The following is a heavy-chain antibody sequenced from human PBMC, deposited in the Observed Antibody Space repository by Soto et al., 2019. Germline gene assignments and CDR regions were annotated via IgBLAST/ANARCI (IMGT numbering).Heavy chain of an antibody. CDR3: VTGSRGKYS. V-gene: IGHV3-74*01. J-gene: IGHJ4*02. CDR1: GFTFRTNW. Sequence: EVQLVESGGGLVQPGGSLRLSCAASGFTFRTNWMHWVRRVPGKALVCVSRINSDGSDIDYADSVRGRFTISRDNAKTTLYLQMNSLRAEDTALSYCVTGSRGKYSWGQGTLVTVSS. D-gene: IGHD1-26*01. CDR2: INSDGSDI.